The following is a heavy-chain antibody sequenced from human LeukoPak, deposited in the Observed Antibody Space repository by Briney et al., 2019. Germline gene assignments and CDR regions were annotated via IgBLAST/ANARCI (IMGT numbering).Heavy chain of an antibody. CDR2: IYPGDSDT. D-gene: IGHD1-7*01. V-gene: IGHV5-51*01. Sequence: GESLKIPCKGSGYSFTNYWIAWVRQMPGKGLEWMDVIYPGDSDTRYNPSFQGQVTISADRSLATAYMQWGSLKASDSAMYYCARREATTEYFDFWRQGTLVSVPS. CDR1: GYSFTNYW. CDR3: ARREATTEYFDF. J-gene: IGHJ4*02.